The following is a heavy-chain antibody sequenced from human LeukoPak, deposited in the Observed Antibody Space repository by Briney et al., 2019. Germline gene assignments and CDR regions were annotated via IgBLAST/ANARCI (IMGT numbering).Heavy chain of an antibody. V-gene: IGHV4-34*01. D-gene: IGHD6-13*01. J-gene: IGHJ5*02. CDR3: ARGPSSSWYRSWFDP. CDR1: GGSFSGYY. CDR2: INHSGST. Sequence: ASETLSLTCAVYGGSFSGYYWSWIRQPPGKGLEWIGEINHSGSTNYNPSLKSRVTISVDTSKNQYSLKLSSVTAADTAVYYCARGPSSSWYRSWFDPWGQGTLVTVSS.